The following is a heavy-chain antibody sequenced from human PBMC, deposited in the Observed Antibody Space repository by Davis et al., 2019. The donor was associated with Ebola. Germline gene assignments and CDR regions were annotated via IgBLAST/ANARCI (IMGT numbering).Heavy chain of an antibody. CDR1: GFTLSSSS. CDR2: ISSSSSYI. J-gene: IGHJ4*02. V-gene: IGHV3-21*01. CDR3: ARWEIAARTNDY. D-gene: IGHD6-13*01. Sequence: GESLKISCAASGFTLSSSSLNWVRQAPGKGLEWVSSISSSSSYIYYADSVKGRFTISRDNAKNSLYLQMNSLRAEDTAVYYCARWEIAARTNDYWGQGTLVTVSS.